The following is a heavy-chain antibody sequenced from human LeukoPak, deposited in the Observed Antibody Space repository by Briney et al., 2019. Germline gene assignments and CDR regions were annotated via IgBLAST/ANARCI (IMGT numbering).Heavy chain of an antibody. Sequence: GGSLRLSCAASGFTFSSYAMSWVRQAPGKGLEWVSAIGGSGGSTYYADSVKGRFTISRDNSKNTLYLQMNSLRAEDTAVYYCAKLFYGDYGDGGDYWGQGTLVTVSS. V-gene: IGHV3-23*01. D-gene: IGHD4-17*01. J-gene: IGHJ4*02. CDR3: AKLFYGDYGDGGDY. CDR2: IGGSGGST. CDR1: GFTFSSYA.